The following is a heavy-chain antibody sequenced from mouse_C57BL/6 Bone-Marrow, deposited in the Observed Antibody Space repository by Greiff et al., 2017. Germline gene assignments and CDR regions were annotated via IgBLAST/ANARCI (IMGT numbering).Heavy chain of an antibody. CDR2: FDPSDSYT. CDR3: ARRNYSNYYFDY. CDR1: GYTFTSYR. Sequence: QVQLQQPGAELVKPGASVKLSCKASGYTFTSYRMQWVKQSPGQGLEWIGEFDPSDSYTNYNQKFKGKATLTVDTSSSTAYLQLSSLTSEDSAVYYCARRNYSNYYFDYWGQGTTLTVSS. V-gene: IGHV1-50*01. J-gene: IGHJ2*01. D-gene: IGHD2-5*01.